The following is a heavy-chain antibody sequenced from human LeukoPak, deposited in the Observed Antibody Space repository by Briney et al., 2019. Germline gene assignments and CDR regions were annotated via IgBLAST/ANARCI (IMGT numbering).Heavy chain of an antibody. Sequence: SETLSLTCTVSGGSISSSSYYWGWIRQPPGKGLEWIGSVYYSGSTYYNPSLKSRVTISVDTSKNQFSLKLSSVTAADTAVYYCARYNWNVGIGAFDIWGQGTMVTVSS. CDR2: VYYSGST. D-gene: IGHD1-1*01. CDR1: GGSISSSSYY. J-gene: IGHJ3*02. V-gene: IGHV4-39*07. CDR3: ARYNWNVGIGAFDI.